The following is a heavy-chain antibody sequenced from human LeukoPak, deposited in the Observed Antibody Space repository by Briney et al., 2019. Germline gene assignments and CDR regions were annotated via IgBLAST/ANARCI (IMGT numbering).Heavy chain of an antibody. V-gene: IGHV1-69*06. CDR1: GGTFSSYA. Sequence: ASVKVSCKASGGTFSSYAISWVRQAPGQGLEWMGGIIPIFGTANYAQKFQGRVTITADKSTSTAYMELSSLRSEDTAVYYCAKVSATVTTGGWFDPWGQGTLVTVSS. D-gene: IGHD4-17*01. CDR2: IIPIFGTA. J-gene: IGHJ5*02. CDR3: AKVSATVTTGGWFDP.